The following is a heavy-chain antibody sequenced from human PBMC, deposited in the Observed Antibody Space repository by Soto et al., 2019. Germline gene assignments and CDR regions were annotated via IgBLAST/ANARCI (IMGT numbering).Heavy chain of an antibody. V-gene: IGHV3-48*03. Sequence: TGGSLRLSCAASGFTFSSYEMNWVRQAPGKGLEWVSYISSSGSTIYYADSVKGRFTISRDNAKNSLYLQMNSLRAEDTAVYYCASLGVVVTDAFDIWGQGTMVTVSS. CDR3: ASLGVVVTDAFDI. CDR2: ISSSGSTI. J-gene: IGHJ3*02. D-gene: IGHD3-22*01. CDR1: GFTFSSYE.